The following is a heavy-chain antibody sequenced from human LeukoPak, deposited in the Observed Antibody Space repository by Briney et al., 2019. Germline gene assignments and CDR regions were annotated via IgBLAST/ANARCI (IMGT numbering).Heavy chain of an antibody. D-gene: IGHD3-10*01. CDR1: GYSISSAYY. V-gene: IGHV4-38-2*02. J-gene: IGHJ5*02. CDR3: ASTMVRGVRRSSIWFDP. Sequence: SETLSLTCTVSGYSISSAYYWGWIRQPPGKGLEWIGYIYYSGSTNYNPSLKSRVTISVDTSKNQSSLKLSSVTAADTAVYYCASTMVRGVRRSSIWFDPWGQGTLVTVSS. CDR2: IYYSGST.